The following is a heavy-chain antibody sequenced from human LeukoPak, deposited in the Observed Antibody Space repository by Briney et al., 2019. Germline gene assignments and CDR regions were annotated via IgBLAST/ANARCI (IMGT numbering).Heavy chain of an antibody. J-gene: IGHJ3*02. CDR2: IRYDGSNK. Sequence: GGSLRLSCAASGFTFSNYGMHWVRQAPGKGLEWVAFIRYDGSNKYYADSVKGRFTISRDNSKNTLYLQMNSLRAEDTAVYYCAKALSYPDAFDIWGQGTMVTVSS. D-gene: IGHD1-26*01. V-gene: IGHV3-30*02. CDR3: AKALSYPDAFDI. CDR1: GFTFSNYG.